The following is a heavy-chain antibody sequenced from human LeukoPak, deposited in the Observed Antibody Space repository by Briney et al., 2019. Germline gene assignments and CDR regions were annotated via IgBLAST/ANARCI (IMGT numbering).Heavy chain of an antibody. CDR3: ARGPSFDIVVGVAATPIDY. Sequence: SETLSLTCAVYGGSFSGYYWSWIRQPPGKGLEWIGEINHSGSTNYNPSLKSRVTISVDTSKNQFSLKLSPVTAADTAVYYCARGPSFDIVVGVAATPIDYWGQGTRVTVSS. D-gene: IGHD2-15*01. CDR1: GGSFSGYY. V-gene: IGHV4-34*01. CDR2: INHSGST. J-gene: IGHJ4*02.